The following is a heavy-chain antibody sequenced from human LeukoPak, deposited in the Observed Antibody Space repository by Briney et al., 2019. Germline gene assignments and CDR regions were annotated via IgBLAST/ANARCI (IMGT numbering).Heavy chain of an antibody. CDR2: ISSSSSYI. Sequence: GGSLRLSCAASGFTFSAYYMTWIRQAPGKGLEWVSSISSSSSYIYYADSVKGRFTISRDNAKNSLYLQMNSLRAEDTAVYYCARRIGGSYSSGAFDIWGQGTMVTVSS. J-gene: IGHJ3*02. D-gene: IGHD1-26*01. V-gene: IGHV3-21*01. CDR1: GFTFSAYY. CDR3: ARRIGGSYSSGAFDI.